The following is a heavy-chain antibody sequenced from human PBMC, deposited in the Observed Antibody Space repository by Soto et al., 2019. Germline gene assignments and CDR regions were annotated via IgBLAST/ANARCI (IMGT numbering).Heavy chain of an antibody. CDR1: GETLTDLS. D-gene: IGHD3-16*02. CDR2: FDPEDGET. Sequence: SVKASYQVSGETLTDLSMHWVRQAPGKGLERMGGFDPEDGETIYAQKFQGRVTMTEDTSTDTAYMELSSMRSEDTAVYYCATDRVTFGGVIVRLGWGNFDYWGQGTLVTVSS. CDR3: ATDRVTFGGVIVRLGWGNFDY. V-gene: IGHV1-24*01. J-gene: IGHJ4*02.